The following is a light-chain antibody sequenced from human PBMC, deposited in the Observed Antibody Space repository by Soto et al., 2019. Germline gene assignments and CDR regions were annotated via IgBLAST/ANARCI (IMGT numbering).Light chain of an antibody. CDR2: DIS. CDR1: QSVSTN. V-gene: IGKV3D-15*01. CDR3: QQYNSWPLT. Sequence: ETVLTQSRATLSVSPGERATLSCRASQSVSTNLAWYQQKPGQAPRLLIYDISLRGTGIPTRFSGSRSGTEFTLTISSLQSEDFAVYYCQQYNSWPLTFGGATKVDIK. J-gene: IGKJ4*01.